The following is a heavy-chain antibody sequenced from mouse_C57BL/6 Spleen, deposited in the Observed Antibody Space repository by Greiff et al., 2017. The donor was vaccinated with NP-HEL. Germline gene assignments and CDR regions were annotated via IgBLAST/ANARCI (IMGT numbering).Heavy chain of an antibody. J-gene: IGHJ4*01. CDR2: INPNNGGT. V-gene: IGHV1-26*01. D-gene: IGHD1-1*01. Sequence: VQLQQSGPELVKPGASVKISCKASGYTFTDYYMNWVKQSHGKSLEWIGDINPNNGGTSYNQKVKGKATLTVDKSSSTAYMELRSLTSEDSAVYYCGNYYGSNYMDYWGQGTSVTVSS. CDR1: GYTFTDYY. CDR3: GNYYGSNYMDY.